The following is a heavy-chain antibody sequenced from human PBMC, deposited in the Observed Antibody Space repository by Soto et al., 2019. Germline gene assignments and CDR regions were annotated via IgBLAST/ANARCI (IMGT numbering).Heavy chain of an antibody. CDR2: ISSIGSNI. CDR1: GFTFSSYS. D-gene: IGHD2-15*01. J-gene: IGHJ6*02. CDR3: AKDLADNIVEKATNVDYYYYYGMDV. Sequence: PGGSLRLSCAASGFTFSSYSMNWVRQAPGKGLEWVASISSIGSNIYYADSVKGRFTISRDNAKNSLYLQMNSLRAEDTAVYYCAKDLADNIVEKATNVDYYYYYGMDVWGQGTTVTVSS. V-gene: IGHV3-21*01.